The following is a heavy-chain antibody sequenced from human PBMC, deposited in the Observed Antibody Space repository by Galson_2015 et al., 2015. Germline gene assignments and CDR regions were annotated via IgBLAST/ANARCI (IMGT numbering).Heavy chain of an antibody. D-gene: IGHD2-2*01. CDR1: GFTFSSYA. J-gene: IGHJ6*02. CDR3: ARDDITIPAAMLPTYYYYGMDV. CDR2: ISYDGSNK. V-gene: IGHV3-30-3*01. Sequence: SLRLSCAASGFTFSSYAMHWVRQAPGKGLEWVAVISYDGSNKYYADSVKGRFTISRDNSKNTLYLQMNSLRAEDTAVYYCARDDITIPAAMLPTYYYYGMDVWGQGTTVTVSS.